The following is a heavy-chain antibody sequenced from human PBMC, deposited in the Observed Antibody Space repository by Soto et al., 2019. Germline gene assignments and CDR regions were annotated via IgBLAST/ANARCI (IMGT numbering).Heavy chain of an antibody. CDR2: IIPIFGTA. Sequence: QVQLVQSGAEVKKPGSSVKVSCKASGGTFSSYAISWVRQAPGQGLEWMGGIIPIFGTANYAQKFQGRVTITADESTSTAYMELSSLRSEDTAVYYCASPRTALPYYYYYYGMDVWGQGTTVTVSS. CDR1: GGTFSSYA. CDR3: ASPRTALPYYYYYYGMDV. J-gene: IGHJ6*02. D-gene: IGHD1-1*01. V-gene: IGHV1-69*01.